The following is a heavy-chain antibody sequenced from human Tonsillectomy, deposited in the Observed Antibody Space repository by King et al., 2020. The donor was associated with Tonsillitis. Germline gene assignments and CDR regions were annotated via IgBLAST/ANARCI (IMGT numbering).Heavy chain of an antibody. D-gene: IGHD2-2*01. CDR3: AKGTDKWYPIDY. Sequence: VQLVESGGGLVQPGVSLRLSWAASGFTFVSYAMSWFRQAPGKGLEWVSAISGWGGSKYYADSVKGRFTISRDNSKNTLYLQMNSLRAEDTAVYYCAKGTDKWYPIDYWGQGTLVTVSS. V-gene: IGHV3-23*04. J-gene: IGHJ4*02. CDR1: GFTFVSYA. CDR2: ISGWGGSK.